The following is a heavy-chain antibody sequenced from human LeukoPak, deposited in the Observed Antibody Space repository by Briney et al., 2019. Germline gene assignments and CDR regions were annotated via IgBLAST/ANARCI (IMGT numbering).Heavy chain of an antibody. CDR3: ARHSASKYFQQ. Sequence: SETLSLTCTVSGGSISSYYWSWIRQPPGKGLEWIGYIYYSGSTNYNPSLKSRVTISIDTSKNQFSLKLSSVTVADTAVYYCARHSASKYFQQWGQGTLATVS. CDR2: IYYSGST. CDR1: GGSISSYY. D-gene: IGHD1-26*01. J-gene: IGHJ1*01. V-gene: IGHV4-59*08.